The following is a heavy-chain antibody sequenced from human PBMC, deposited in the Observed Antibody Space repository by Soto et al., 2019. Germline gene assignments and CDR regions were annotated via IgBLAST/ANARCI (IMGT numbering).Heavy chain of an antibody. CDR1: GFTFSSYS. Sequence: PGGSLRLSCAASGFTFSSYSMNWVRQAPGKGLEWVSYISSSSSTIYYADSVKGRFTISRDNAKNSLYLQMNSLRAEDTAVYYCARGGGEGDFWSGPKPSYYSTEVWGKGTTVTVSS. CDR2: ISSSSSTI. CDR3: ARGGGEGDFWSGPKPSYYSTEV. J-gene: IGHJ6*03. D-gene: IGHD3-3*01. V-gene: IGHV3-48*01.